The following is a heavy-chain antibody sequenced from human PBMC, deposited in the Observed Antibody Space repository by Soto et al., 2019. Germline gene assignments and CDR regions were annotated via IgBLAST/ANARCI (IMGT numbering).Heavy chain of an antibody. CDR1: GFTFNNYA. D-gene: IGHD3-3*01. V-gene: IGHV3-23*01. CDR2: VSGSGSST. J-gene: IGHJ6*02. Sequence: GGSLRLSCAASGFTFNNYAMSWVRQAPGKGLEWVSGVSGSGSSTYYADSVKGRFTISRDNSKNTLYLQMSSLRAEDTAVYYSAKPQSGYYIHYYYYYGMDVWGQGTTVTVSS. CDR3: AKPQSGYYIHYYYYYGMDV.